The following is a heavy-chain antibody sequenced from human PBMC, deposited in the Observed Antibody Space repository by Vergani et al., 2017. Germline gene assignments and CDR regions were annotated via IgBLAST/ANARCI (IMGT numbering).Heavy chain of an antibody. Sequence: EVQLVESGGGLVKPGGSLRLSCAASGFTFSSYSMNWVRQAPGKGLEWVSSISSSSSYIYYADSVKGRFTISRDNAKNSLYLQMNSLRAEDTAVYYCAKYAGKGSVGATHQIDYWGQGTLVTVSS. J-gene: IGHJ4*02. CDR1: GFTFSSYS. D-gene: IGHD1-26*01. V-gene: IGHV3-21*04. CDR2: ISSSSSYI. CDR3: AKYAGKGSVGATHQIDY.